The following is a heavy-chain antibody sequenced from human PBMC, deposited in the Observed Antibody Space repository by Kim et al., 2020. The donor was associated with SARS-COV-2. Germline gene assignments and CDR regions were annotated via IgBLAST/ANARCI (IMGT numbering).Heavy chain of an antibody. J-gene: IGHJ4*02. Sequence: SETLSLTCTVSGGSISSYYWSWIRQPAGKGLEWIGRIYTSGSTNYNPSLKSRVTMSVDTSKNQFSLKLSSVTAADTAVYYCARVAGRDGYNKSPRGYFDYWGQGTLVTVSS. CDR2: IYTSGST. D-gene: IGHD5-12*01. CDR1: GGSISSYY. V-gene: IGHV4-4*07. CDR3: ARVAGRDGYNKSPRGYFDY.